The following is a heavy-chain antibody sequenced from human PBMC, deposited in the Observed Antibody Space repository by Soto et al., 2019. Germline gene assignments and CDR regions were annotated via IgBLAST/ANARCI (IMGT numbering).Heavy chain of an antibody. CDR1: GFTFSSYW. V-gene: IGHV3-7*03. CDR3: ARRWKSSSWYSGAFDI. D-gene: IGHD6-13*01. Sequence: GGSLRLSCAASGFTFSSYWMSWVRQAPGKGLEWVANIKQDGSEKYYVDSVKGRFTISRDNAKNSLYLQMNSLRAEDTAVYYCARRWKSSSWYSGAFDIWGQGTMVTVSS. J-gene: IGHJ3*02. CDR2: IKQDGSEK.